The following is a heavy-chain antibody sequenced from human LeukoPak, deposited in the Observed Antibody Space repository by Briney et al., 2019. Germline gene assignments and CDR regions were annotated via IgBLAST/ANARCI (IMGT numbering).Heavy chain of an antibody. CDR2: INHSGST. V-gene: IGHV4-34*01. Sequence: SETLSLTCAVYGGSFSGYYWSWIRQPPGKGLEWIGEINHSGSTNYNPSLKSRVTISVDTSKNQFSLKLSSVTAADTAVYYCARGRITMVRGVERWFDPWGQGTLVTVSS. D-gene: IGHD3-10*01. J-gene: IGHJ5*02. CDR1: GGSFSGYY. CDR3: ARGRITMVRGVERWFDP.